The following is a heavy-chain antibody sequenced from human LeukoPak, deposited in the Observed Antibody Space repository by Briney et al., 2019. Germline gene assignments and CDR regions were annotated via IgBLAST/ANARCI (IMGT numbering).Heavy chain of an antibody. CDR2: IYHSGST. J-gene: IGHJ5*02. CDR3: ARGGTRGYWFDP. CDR1: GYSISSGYY. D-gene: IGHD5-12*01. Sequence: SETLSLTCTVSGYSISSGYYWGWIRQPPGEGLEWIGSIYHSGSTYYNPSLKSRVTISVDTTKNQFSLKLSSVTAADTAVYYCARGGTRGYWFDPWGQGTLVTVSS. V-gene: IGHV4-38-2*02.